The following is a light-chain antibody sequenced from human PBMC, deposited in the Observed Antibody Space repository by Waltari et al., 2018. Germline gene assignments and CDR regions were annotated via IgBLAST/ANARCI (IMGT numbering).Light chain of an antibody. CDR2: SAS. V-gene: IGKV1-39*01. CDR3: QQSYITPYT. CDR1: QSVTGH. J-gene: IGKJ2*01. Sequence: DIQMTQAPSSLSASVGDRVTMTCRTSQSVTGHLNWFQQQPGKAPKLLIHSASALQSGVQSRFSGRGSGTHFTLTISSLQPEDFATYFCQQSYITPYTFGQGTKLEIK.